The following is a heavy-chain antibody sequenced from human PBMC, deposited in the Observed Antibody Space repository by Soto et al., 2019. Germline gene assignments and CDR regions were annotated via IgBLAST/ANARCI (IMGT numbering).Heavy chain of an antibody. D-gene: IGHD3-22*01. CDR3: ARGHNYHDSSGYYGD. CDR1: GYTFTSYD. V-gene: IGHV1-8*01. J-gene: IGHJ4*02. CDR2: MNPNSGNT. Sequence: QVQLVQSGAEVKKPGASVKVSCKASGYTFTSYDINWVRQATGQGLEWMGWMNPNSGNTGYAQKFQGRGTMTRSNSVSTAYMELTGLRSEDTAVYYCARGHNYHDSSGYYGDWGQGTLVTVSS.